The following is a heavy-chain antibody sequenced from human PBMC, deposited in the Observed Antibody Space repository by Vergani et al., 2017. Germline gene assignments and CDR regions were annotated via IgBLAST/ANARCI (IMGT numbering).Heavy chain of an antibody. CDR3: ARGLLGATTRPYYFDY. V-gene: IGHV3-23*04. D-gene: IGHD1-26*01. J-gene: IGHJ4*02. CDR1: GFTFSSYA. Sequence: EVDLVESGGGLAQPGGSLRLSCAASGFTFSSYAMSWVRQAPGKGLEWVSAISGSGGSTYYADSVKGRFTISRDNSKNTLYLQMNSLRAEDTAVYYCARGLLGATTRPYYFDYWGQGTLVTVSS. CDR2: ISGSGGST.